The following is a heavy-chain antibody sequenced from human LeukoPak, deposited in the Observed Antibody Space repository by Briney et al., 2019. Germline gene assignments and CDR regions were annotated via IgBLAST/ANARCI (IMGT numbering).Heavy chain of an antibody. D-gene: IGHD2-21*01. CDR1: GFSFSTNQ. CDR3: ATYSRP. J-gene: IGHJ5*02. V-gene: IGHV3-74*01. CDR2: INSDGINI. Sequence: GGSLRLSCAASGFSFSTNQMHWVRQAPGKGLVWVSRINSDGINILYADSVKGRFTISRDNARNTLYLQMNRLRAEDTAVYYCATYSRPWGQGTLVTVSS.